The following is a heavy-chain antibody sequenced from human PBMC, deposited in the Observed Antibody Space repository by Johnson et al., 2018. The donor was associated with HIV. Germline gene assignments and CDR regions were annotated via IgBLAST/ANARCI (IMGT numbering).Heavy chain of an antibody. CDR2: ISWNSGSI. Sequence: HLVESGGDLVQPGRSLRLSCAASGFTFDDFTMHWVRQAPGKGLEWVSSISWNSGSIGYADSVKGRFTISRDNAKNSLYLQMNSLRAEDTAVYYCAKAMSPMVRGNIWGQGTMVTVSS. V-gene: IGHV3-9*01. CDR1: GFTFDDFT. D-gene: IGHD3-10*01. CDR3: AKAMSPMVRGNI. J-gene: IGHJ3*02.